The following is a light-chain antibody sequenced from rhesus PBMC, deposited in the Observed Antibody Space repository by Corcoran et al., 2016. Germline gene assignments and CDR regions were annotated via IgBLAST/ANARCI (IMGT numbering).Light chain of an antibody. Sequence: DIQMTQSPSSLSASVGDRVTITCRASQGITNYLSWFQQKPGKPPKRLIYAASTLESGVPSRFSGSGSGTEYTLPISRLQPEDFAAYYCLQYNSKPLTFGGGTKVEIK. CDR3: LQYNSKPLT. J-gene: IGKJ4*01. CDR1: QGITNY. CDR2: AAS. V-gene: IGKV1-36*01.